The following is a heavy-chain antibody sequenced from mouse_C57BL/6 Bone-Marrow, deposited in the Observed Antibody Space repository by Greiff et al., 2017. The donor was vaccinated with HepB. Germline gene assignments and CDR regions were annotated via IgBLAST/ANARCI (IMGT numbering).Heavy chain of an antibody. J-gene: IGHJ4*01. CDR3: PVVGGHYAMDY. Sequence: VQLQQSGPELVKPGASVKLSCKASGYTFTSYDINWVKQRPGQGLEWIGWIYPRDGSTKYNEKFKGKATLTVDTSSSTAYMELHSLTSEDSAVYFCPVVGGHYAMDYWGQGTSVTVSS. D-gene: IGHD1-1*01. CDR1: GYTFTSYD. CDR2: IYPRDGST. V-gene: IGHV1-85*01.